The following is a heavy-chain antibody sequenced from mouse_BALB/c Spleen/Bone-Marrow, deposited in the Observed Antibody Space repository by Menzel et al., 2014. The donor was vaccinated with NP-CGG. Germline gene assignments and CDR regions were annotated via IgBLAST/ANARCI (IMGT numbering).Heavy chain of an antibody. CDR2: IYPYNGGT. D-gene: IGHD2-1*01. CDR1: GYTFTDYN. V-gene: IGHV1S29*02. CDR3: ARGRAYGNYVWFAY. Sequence: EVKLVESGPELVKPGASVKISCKASGYTFTDYNMHWVKQSHGKSLDWIGYIYPYNGGTGYSQKFKSKATLTVDNSSSTAYMELRSLTSEDSAVYYCARGRAYGNYVWFAYWGQGTLVTVSA. J-gene: IGHJ3*01.